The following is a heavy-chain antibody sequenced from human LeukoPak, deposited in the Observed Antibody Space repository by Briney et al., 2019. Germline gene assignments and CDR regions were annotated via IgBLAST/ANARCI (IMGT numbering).Heavy chain of an antibody. J-gene: IGHJ4*02. CDR1: GGSISSSSYY. V-gene: IGHV4-39*07. CDR2: IYYSGST. D-gene: IGHD4-23*01. CDR3: AREGVVNYGGNPALDY. Sequence: SETLSLTCTVSGGSISSSSYYWGWIRQPPGKGLEWIGSIYYSGSTYYNPSLKSRVTISVDTSKNQFSLKLSSVTAADTAVYYCAREGVVNYGGNPALDYWGQGTLVTVSS.